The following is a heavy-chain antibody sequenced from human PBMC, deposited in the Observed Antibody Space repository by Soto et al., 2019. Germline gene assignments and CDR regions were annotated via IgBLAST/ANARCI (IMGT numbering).Heavy chain of an antibody. D-gene: IGHD6-19*01. CDR3: AKDWGSSGWFNWFDP. CDR1: GYSFTSYW. CDR2: IDPSDSYT. J-gene: IGHJ5*02. Sequence: ESLTISCKGSGYSFTSYWISWVRQMPGKGLEWMGRIDPSDSYTNYSPSFQGHVTISADKSISTAYLQMDSLRPEDTSVYYCAKDWGSSGWFNWFDPWGQGTLVTVSS. V-gene: IGHV5-10-1*01.